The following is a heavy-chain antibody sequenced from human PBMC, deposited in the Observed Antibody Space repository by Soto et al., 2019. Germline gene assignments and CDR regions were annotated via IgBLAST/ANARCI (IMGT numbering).Heavy chain of an antibody. J-gene: IGHJ4*02. CDR1: GYTFTSYF. D-gene: IGHD2-15*01. Sequence: QLLQSGAEVKKPGASVKVSCKASGYTFTSYFMHWVRQAPGQGPEWMGIINPSGGSTSYAQKFQGRVDLTSDTSQTTVYMWMSSLKSDDPAGDYCARSQFLGYCSGGSCAYRSYFDYWGQGTQVTVSS. V-gene: IGHV1-46*01. CDR2: INPSGGST. CDR3: ARSQFLGYCSGGSCAYRSYFDY.